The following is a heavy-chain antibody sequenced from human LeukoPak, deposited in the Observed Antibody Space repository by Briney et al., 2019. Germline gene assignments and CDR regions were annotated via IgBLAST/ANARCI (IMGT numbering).Heavy chain of an antibody. CDR1: GGSISSYY. D-gene: IGHD6-13*01. J-gene: IGHJ6*02. CDR2: IYTSGST. CDR3: ARQIIAAGKNYYGMDV. Sequence: SEALSLTCTVSGGSISSYYWTWIRQPAGKGLEWIGRIYTSGSTNYNPSLKSRVTMSVDTSNNQFSLNLSSVTAADTAVYYCARQIIAAGKNYYGMDVWGQGTTVTVSS. V-gene: IGHV4-4*07.